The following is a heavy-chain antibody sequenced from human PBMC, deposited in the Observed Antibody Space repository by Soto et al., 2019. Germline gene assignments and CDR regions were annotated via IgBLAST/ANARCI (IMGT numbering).Heavy chain of an antibody. CDR1: GYTFTSYY. V-gene: IGHV1-46*01. Sequence: ASVKVSCKVSGYTFTSYYMHWVRQAPGQGLEWMGIINPSGGSTSYAQKFQGRVTMTRDTSTSTVYMELSSLRSEDTAVYYCAREGDYDSSGLLYYYGMDVWGQGTTVTVSS. CDR2: INPSGGST. J-gene: IGHJ6*02. D-gene: IGHD3-22*01. CDR3: AREGDYDSSGLLYYYGMDV.